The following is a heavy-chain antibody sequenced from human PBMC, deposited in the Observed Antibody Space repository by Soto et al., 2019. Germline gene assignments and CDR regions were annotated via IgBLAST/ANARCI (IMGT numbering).Heavy chain of an antibody. CDR2: IKQDGSEK. J-gene: IGHJ6*02. CDR1: GLTFSSYW. V-gene: IGHV3-7*05. CDR3: ASLDYYYYYGMDV. Sequence: EVQLVESGGGLVQPGGSLRLSCAASGLTFSSYWMSWVRQAPGKGLEWVANIKQDGSEKYYVDSVKGRFTISRDNAKNSLYLQMNSLRAEDTAVYYCASLDYYYYYGMDVWGQGTTVTVSS.